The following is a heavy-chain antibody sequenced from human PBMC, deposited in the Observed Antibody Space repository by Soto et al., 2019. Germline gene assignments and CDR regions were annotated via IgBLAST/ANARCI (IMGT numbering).Heavy chain of an antibody. CDR1: GDSVSGNSAT. V-gene: IGHV6-1*01. CDR3: ARSGPGGYIDY. CDR2: TYYRSKWYN. J-gene: IGHJ4*02. D-gene: IGHD2-15*01. Sequence: SQTLSLTCAISGDSVSGNSATLNWIRQSPSRGLEWLGRTYYRSKWYNHYAVSVKSRINVNPDTSKNQFSLQLNSVTPEDTAVYYCARSGPGGYIDYWGQGTLVTVSS.